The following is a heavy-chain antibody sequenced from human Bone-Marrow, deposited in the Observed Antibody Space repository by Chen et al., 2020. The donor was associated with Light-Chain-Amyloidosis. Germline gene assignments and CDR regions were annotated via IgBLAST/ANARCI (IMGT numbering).Heavy chain of an antibody. CDR3: ARRRDGYNFDY. J-gene: IGHJ4*02. V-gene: IGHV5-51*01. CDR2: IYPDDSDA. Sequence: EVKLEQSGPEVKKPGESLKISCKGYGYTFPNYWIGWVRQMPGKGLEWMGVIYPDDSDARYSPSFEGQVTISADKSITTAYLQWRSLKASDTAMYYCARRRDGYNFDYWGQGTLVTVSS. D-gene: IGHD5-12*01. CDR1: GYTFPNYW.